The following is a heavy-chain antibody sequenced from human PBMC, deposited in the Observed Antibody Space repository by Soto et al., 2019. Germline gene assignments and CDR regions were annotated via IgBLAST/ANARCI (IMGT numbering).Heavy chain of an antibody. CDR2: IYYSGST. D-gene: IGHD3-3*01. CDR3: ARGSVGYDFWSGYPNWFDP. CDR1: GGSISSGDYY. Sequence: PSETLSLTCTVSGGSISSGDYYWSWIRQPPGKGLEWIGYIYYSGSTYYSPSLKSRVTISVDTSKNQFSLKPSSVTAADTAVYYCARGSVGYDFWSGYPNWFDPWGQGTLVTVSS. J-gene: IGHJ5*02. V-gene: IGHV4-30-4*01.